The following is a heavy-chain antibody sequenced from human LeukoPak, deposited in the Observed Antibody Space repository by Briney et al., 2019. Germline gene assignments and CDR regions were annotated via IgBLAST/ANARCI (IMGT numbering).Heavy chain of an antibody. Sequence: GGSLRLSCAASGFTFSSYAMSWVRQAPGKGLEWVSAISGSGGSTYYADSVKGRFTISRDNYKNTLYLQMNSLRAEDTAVYYCARVDGITIFEVFDYWGQGTLVTVSS. CDR1: GFTFSSYA. V-gene: IGHV3-23*01. D-gene: IGHD3-3*01. CDR3: ARVDGITIFEVFDY. J-gene: IGHJ4*02. CDR2: ISGSGGST.